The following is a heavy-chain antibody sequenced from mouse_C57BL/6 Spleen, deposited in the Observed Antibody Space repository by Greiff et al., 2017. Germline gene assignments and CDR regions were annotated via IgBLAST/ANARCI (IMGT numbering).Heavy chain of an antibody. V-gene: IGHV10-1*01. Sequence: EVQRVESGGGLVQPKGSLKLSCAASGFSFHTYAMNWVRQAPGKGLEWVARIRSKSNNYATYYADSVKDRFTISRDDSESMLYLQMNNLKTEDTAMYYCVRTPGNYYAMDYWGQGTSVTVSS. CDR3: VRTPGNYYAMDY. D-gene: IGHD1-1*02. CDR1: GFSFHTYA. CDR2: IRSKSNNYAT. J-gene: IGHJ4*01.